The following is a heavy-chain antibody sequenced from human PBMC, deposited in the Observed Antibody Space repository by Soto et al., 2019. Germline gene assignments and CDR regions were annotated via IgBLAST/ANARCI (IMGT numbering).Heavy chain of an antibody. D-gene: IGHD3-22*01. CDR3: ARLTDYYDSSGYYPHFDY. CDR2: IIPIFGTA. J-gene: IGHJ4*02. CDR1: GGTFSSYA. Sequence: SVKVSCKASGGTFSSYAISWVRQAPGRGLEWMGGIIPIFGTANYAQKFQGRVTITADESTSTAYMELSSLRSEDTAVYYCARLTDYYDSSGYYPHFDYWGQGTLVTVSS. V-gene: IGHV1-69*13.